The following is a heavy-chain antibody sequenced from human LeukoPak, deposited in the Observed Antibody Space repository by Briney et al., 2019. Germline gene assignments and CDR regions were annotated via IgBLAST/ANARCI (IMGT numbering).Heavy chain of an antibody. CDR2: INPNSGGT. D-gene: IGHD3-9*01. V-gene: IGHV1-2*04. J-gene: IGHJ5*02. CDR1: GYTFTGYY. CDR3: ARGYDILTGNPNWFDP. Sequence: GASVKVSCKASGYTFTGYYMHWVRQAPGQGLEWMGWINPNSGGTNYAQKFQSWVTMTRDTSISTAYMELGRLRSDDTAVYYCARGYDILTGNPNWFDPWGQGTLVTVSS.